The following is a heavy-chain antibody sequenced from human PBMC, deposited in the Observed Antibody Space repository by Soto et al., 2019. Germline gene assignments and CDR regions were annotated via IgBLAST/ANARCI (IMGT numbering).Heavy chain of an antibody. CDR3: TSHPYSSSWYS. V-gene: IGHV3-7*02. J-gene: IGHJ4*02. Sequence: EVQLVESGGGLVQPGGSLRLSCAASGFTFSSYWMSWVRQAPGKGLEWVANIKQDGSEKYYVDSVTGRFTISSDNAKNSGYLQMNSRRAEHRALYECTSHPYSSSWYSWGQGTLGTVSS. D-gene: IGHD6-13*01. CDR1: GFTFSSYW. CDR2: IKQDGSEK.